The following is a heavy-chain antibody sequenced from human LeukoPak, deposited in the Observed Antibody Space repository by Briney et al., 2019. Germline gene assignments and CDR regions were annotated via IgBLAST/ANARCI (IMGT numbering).Heavy chain of an antibody. J-gene: IGHJ5*02. V-gene: IGHV1-69*05. CDR3: AREYSSFTPAWFDP. CDR2: IIPIFGTA. CDR1: GGTFSSYA. Sequence: ASVKVSCKASGGTFSSYAISWVRQAPGQGLEWMGGIIPIFGTANYAQKFQGRVTITTDESTSTAYMELSSLRSEDTAVYYCAREYSSFTPAWFDPWGQGTLVTVSS. D-gene: IGHD6-6*01.